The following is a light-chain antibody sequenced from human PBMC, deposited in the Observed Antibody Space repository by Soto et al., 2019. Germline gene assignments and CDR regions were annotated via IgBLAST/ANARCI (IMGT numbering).Light chain of an antibody. CDR3: QQYGSSPPLT. CDR1: QSVSSSY. V-gene: IGKV3-20*01. J-gene: IGKJ4*01. Sequence: EIVLTQSPGTLSLSPGERATLSCRPSQSVSSSYLGWYQQKPGQAPRLLIYGASNRATGIPDRFSGSGSGTEFTLTISRLEPEDFAVYYCQQYGSSPPLTFGGGTKVDIK. CDR2: GAS.